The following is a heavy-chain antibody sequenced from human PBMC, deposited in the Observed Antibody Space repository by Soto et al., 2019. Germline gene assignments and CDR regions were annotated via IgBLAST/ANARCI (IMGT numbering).Heavy chain of an antibody. CDR1: GDSVSGGDSY. Sequence: QVQLQESGPGLVKPSQTLSLTCTVSGDSVSGGDSYWSWIRQPPGKALEWIGYTSFSGYTSYTPSLKSRLTIPVDMTKSQFSLRLTSGTAADWAIYYCDRGGNPYIYATSGPGTFDKWGQGTLVSVSS. CDR3: DRGGNPYIYATSGPGTFDK. CDR2: TSFSGYT. V-gene: IGHV4-30-4*01. D-gene: IGHD1-26*01. J-gene: IGHJ4*02.